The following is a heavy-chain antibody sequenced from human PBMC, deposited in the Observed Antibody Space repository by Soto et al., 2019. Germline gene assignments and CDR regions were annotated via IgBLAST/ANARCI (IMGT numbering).Heavy chain of an antibody. D-gene: IGHD3-3*01. J-gene: IGHJ4*02. Sequence: GGSLRLSCAASGFTFSGYSMNWVRQAPGEGLEWVSYISSSGSSTYYDDSVKGRFTISRDNAKNSLYLHMNSMRVEDSAVFYCARFWTGYSSFDYWGQGTLVTVSS. CDR2: ISSSGSST. CDR3: ARFWTGYSSFDY. CDR1: GFTFSGYS. V-gene: IGHV3-48*01.